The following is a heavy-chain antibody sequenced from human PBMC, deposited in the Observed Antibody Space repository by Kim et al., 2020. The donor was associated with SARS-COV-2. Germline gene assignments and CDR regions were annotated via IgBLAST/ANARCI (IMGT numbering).Heavy chain of an antibody. J-gene: IGHJ4*02. CDR2: IYTSGST. CDR1: GGSISSGSYY. CDR3: ARDGYYGSGSYYTTGFDY. V-gene: IGHV4-61*02. Sequence: SETLSLTCTVSGGSISSGSYYWSWIRQPAGKGLEWIGRIYTSGSTNYNPSLKSRVTISVDTSKNQFSLKLSSVTAADTAVYYCARDGYYGSGSYYTTGFDYWGQGTLVTVSS. D-gene: IGHD3-10*01.